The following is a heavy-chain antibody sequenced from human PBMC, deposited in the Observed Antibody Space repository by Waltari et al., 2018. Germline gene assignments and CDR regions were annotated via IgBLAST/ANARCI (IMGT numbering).Heavy chain of an antibody. J-gene: IGHJ3*02. V-gene: IGHV1-46*01. CDR3: ANQLIPGAYAFDI. Sequence: QVQLVQSGAEVKKPGASVKVSCKASGYTFPSYYMHWVRHAPGQGIEWMGIINPSGGSTSYAQKFQGRVTMTRDTSTSTVYMELSSLRSEDTAVYYCANQLIPGAYAFDIWGQGTMVTVSS. D-gene: IGHD2-2*01. CDR2: INPSGGST. CDR1: GYTFPSYY.